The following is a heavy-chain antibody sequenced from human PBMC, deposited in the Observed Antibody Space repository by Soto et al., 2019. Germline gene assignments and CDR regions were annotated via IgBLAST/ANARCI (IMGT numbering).Heavy chain of an antibody. V-gene: IGHV1-69*06. D-gene: IGHD3-10*01. Sequence: QVQLVQSGAEAGKPGSSVKVSCRASGGIFSSFTISWVRQAPGQGLEWLGGIIPIFETPTYSQKFQDRVTITADKSTNTVYMELSGLRAEDTAVYYCGTHGATTMARGAMKHYYYVMDVWGQGTTVTVSS. CDR1: GGIFSSFT. J-gene: IGHJ6*02. CDR2: IIPIFETP. CDR3: GTHGATTMARGAMKHYYYVMDV.